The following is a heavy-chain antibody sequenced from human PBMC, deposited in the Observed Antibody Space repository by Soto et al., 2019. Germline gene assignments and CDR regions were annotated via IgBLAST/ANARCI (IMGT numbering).Heavy chain of an antibody. CDR1: GYTFTGYY. CDR2: INPNSGGT. J-gene: IGHJ4*02. Sequence: ASVKVSCKASGYTFTGYYMHWVRQAPGRGLEWMGWINPNSGGTNYAQKFQGRVTMTRDPSISTAYTELSRLRSDDTAVYYCARAQFKIYPVIDYGRQGTLVTVSS. V-gene: IGHV1-2*02. CDR3: ARAQFKIYPVIDY. D-gene: IGHD2-21*01.